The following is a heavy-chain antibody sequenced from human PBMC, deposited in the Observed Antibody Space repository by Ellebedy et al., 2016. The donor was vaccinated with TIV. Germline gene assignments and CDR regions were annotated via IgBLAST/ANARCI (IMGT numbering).Heavy chain of an antibody. CDR3: AGIADVRFDP. Sequence: GESLKISCAASGFIFSSHSMNWVRQAPGKGLEWVSHISSAATTTYYGDSVKGRFTISRDNAKNSLYLQMNSLRAEDTAVYYCAGIADVRFDPWGQGTLVSVSS. D-gene: IGHD3-10*02. V-gene: IGHV3-48*01. CDR2: ISSAATTT. J-gene: IGHJ5*02. CDR1: GFIFSSHS.